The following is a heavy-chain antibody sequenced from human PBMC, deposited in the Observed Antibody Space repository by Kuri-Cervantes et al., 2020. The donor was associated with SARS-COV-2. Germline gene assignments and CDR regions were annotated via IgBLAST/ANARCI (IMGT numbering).Heavy chain of an antibody. J-gene: IGHJ4*02. CDR2: IYYSGST. CDR3: ARGLSAGSSWSPIDY. Sequence: SETLSLTCTVSGGSISSHYWSWIRQPPGKGLEWIGYIYYSGSTNYNPSLKSRVTISVDTSKNQFSLKLSSVTAADTAVYYCARGLSAGSSWSPIDYWGQGTLVTVSS. V-gene: IGHV4-59*11. D-gene: IGHD6-13*01. CDR1: GGSISSHY.